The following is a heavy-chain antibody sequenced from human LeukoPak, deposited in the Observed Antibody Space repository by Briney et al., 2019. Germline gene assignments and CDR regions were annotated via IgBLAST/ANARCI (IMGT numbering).Heavy chain of an antibody. CDR1: GYTFTTYA. D-gene: IGHD3-10*01. CDR3: ARSSKGYYYYGMDV. Sequence: ASVKVSCKASGYTFTTYAMNWVRQAPGQGLEWMGWINTNTGNPTYAQGFTGRFVFSLDTSVSTAYLQISSLKAEDTAVYYCARSSKGYYYYGMDVWGQGTTVTVSS. J-gene: IGHJ6*02. V-gene: IGHV7-4-1*02. CDR2: INTNTGNP.